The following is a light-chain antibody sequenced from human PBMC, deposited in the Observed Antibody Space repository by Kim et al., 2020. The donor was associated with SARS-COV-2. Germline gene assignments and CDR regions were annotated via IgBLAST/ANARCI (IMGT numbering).Light chain of an antibody. CDR2: MAS. J-gene: IGKJ2*01. CDR3: QQYNTYPYT. Sequence: DIQMTQSPSTLSASVGDRVAFTCRASQSSNNRLAWYQQKPGKAPNLLIYMASNLQSGVPSRFSGSGSGTEFTLTISSLQPDDFATYYCQQYNTYPYTFGQGTKLEI. V-gene: IGKV1-5*03. CDR1: QSSNNR.